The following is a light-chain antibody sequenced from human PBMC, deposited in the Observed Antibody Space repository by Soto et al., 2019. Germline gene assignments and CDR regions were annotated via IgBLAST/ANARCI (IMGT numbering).Light chain of an antibody. Sequence: DIQMTQSPSTLSASVGDRVTITCRASQSVDIWLAWYQQKPGKAPKLLIHKASTLEEGVPSRFTGSGPGTDLTLPLSSLQPDDVGTYYCHQYREYPVTFGGGTKVEIK. J-gene: IGKJ4*01. CDR2: KAS. CDR1: QSVDIW. CDR3: HQYREYPVT. V-gene: IGKV1-5*03.